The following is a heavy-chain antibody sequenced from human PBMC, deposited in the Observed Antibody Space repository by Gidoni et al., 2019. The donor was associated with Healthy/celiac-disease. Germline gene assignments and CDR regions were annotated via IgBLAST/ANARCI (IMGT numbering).Heavy chain of an antibody. CDR3: AKGPIRGETFGVVNDYYMDV. CDR2: LSGSGGST. J-gene: IGHJ6*03. D-gene: IGHD3-3*01. V-gene: IGHV3-23*01. Sequence: EVQLLESGGGLVPPGGSLRLSCAASGFTFSSYAMSWVRQAPGKGLEWVSALSGSGGSTYYADSVKGRFTISRDNSKNTLYLQMNSLRAEDTAVYYCAKGPIRGETFGVVNDYYMDVWGKGTTVTVSS. CDR1: GFTFSSYA.